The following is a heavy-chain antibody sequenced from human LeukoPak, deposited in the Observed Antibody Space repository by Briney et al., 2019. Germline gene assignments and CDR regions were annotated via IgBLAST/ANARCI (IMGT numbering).Heavy chain of an antibody. D-gene: IGHD5-12*01. V-gene: IGHV1-3*01. CDR3: AREGAWIDY. J-gene: IGHJ4*02. CDR2: INAGNGNT. Sequence: WMGWINAGNGNTKYSQKFQGRVTITRDTSASTAYMELSSLRSEDTAVYYCAREGAWIDYWGQGTLVTVSS.